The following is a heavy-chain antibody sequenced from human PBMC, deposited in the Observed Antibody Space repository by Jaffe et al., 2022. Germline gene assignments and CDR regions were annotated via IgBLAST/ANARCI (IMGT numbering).Heavy chain of an antibody. D-gene: IGHD6-19*01. CDR3: ARCGYSSGWYRRYYFDY. V-gene: IGHV4-34*01. J-gene: IGHJ4*02. Sequence: QVQLQQWGAGLLKPSETLSLTCAVYGGSFSGYYWSWIRQPPGKGLEWIGEINHSGSTNYNPSLKSRVTISVDTSKNQFSLKLSSVTAADTAVYYCARCGYSSGWYRRYYFDYWGQGTLVTVSS. CDR1: GGSFSGYY. CDR2: INHSGST.